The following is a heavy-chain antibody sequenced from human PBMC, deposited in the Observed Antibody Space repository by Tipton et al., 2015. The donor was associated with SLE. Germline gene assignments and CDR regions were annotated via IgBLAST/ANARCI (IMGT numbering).Heavy chain of an antibody. CDR1: GGSISTYY. D-gene: IGHD5-12*01. V-gene: IGHV4-59*01. Sequence: GLVKPSETLSLTCTVSGGSISTYYWSWIRQSPGTGLEWIGNIFHSGSTKYNPSLKSRVTISVDTSKNQFSMRLSSVTAADTAVYYCTSGNYDYNFDHWGQGILVTVSS. J-gene: IGHJ4*02. CDR3: TSGNYDYNFDH. CDR2: IFHSGST.